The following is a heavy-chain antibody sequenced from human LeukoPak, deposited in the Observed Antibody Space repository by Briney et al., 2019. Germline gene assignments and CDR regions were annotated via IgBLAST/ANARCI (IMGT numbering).Heavy chain of an antibody. CDR3: ARASRYHKNTRFDY. J-gene: IGHJ4*02. CDR2: TYYRSKWYN. D-gene: IGHD1-14*01. V-gene: IGHV6-1*01. CDR1: GDSVSSNSAA. Sequence: SPTLSLTCAISGDSVSSNSAAWNWIRQSPSRGLEWLGRTYYRSKWYNDYAVSVKSRITINPDTSKNQFSLQLNSVTPEDTAVYYCARASRYHKNTRFDYWGQGTLVTVSS.